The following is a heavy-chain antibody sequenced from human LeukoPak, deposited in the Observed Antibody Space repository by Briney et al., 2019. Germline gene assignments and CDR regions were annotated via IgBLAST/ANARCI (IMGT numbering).Heavy chain of an antibody. CDR1: GYTFTSYD. V-gene: IGHV1-8*01. Sequence: ASVKVSCKASGYTFTSYDINWVRQATGQGLEWMGWMNPNSGNTGYAQKFQGRVTMTRNTSISTAYMELSSLRSDDTAVYYCARGLGYCSGGSCYSAYIFDYWGQGTLVTVSS. J-gene: IGHJ4*02. D-gene: IGHD2-15*01. CDR2: MNPNSGNT. CDR3: ARGLGYCSGGSCYSAYIFDY.